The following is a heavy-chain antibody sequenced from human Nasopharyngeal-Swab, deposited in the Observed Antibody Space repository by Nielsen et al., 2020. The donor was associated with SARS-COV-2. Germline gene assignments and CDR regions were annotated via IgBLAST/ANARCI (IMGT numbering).Heavy chain of an antibody. Sequence: SVKVSCKASGFTFTSSAMQWVRQARGQRLEWIGWIVLGRGNTNYAQKFQERVTITRDMSTSTAYMELSSLRSEDTAVYYCAAITGDTATGKGHPLGFDPWGQGTLVTVSS. CDR2: IVLGRGNT. J-gene: IGHJ5*02. D-gene: IGHD5-18*01. V-gene: IGHV1-58*02. CDR1: GFTFTSSA. CDR3: AAITGDTATGKGHPLGFDP.